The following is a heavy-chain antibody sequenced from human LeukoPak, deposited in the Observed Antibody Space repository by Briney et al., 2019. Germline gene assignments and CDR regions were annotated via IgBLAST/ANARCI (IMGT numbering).Heavy chain of an antibody. CDR3: ARIDKRGYSYGLYWYFDL. V-gene: IGHV4-59*01. CDR1: GGSISSYY. CDR2: IYYSGST. D-gene: IGHD5-18*01. Sequence: SETLSLTCTVSGGSISSYYWSWIRQPPGKGLEWIGYIYYSGSTNYNPSLKSRVTISVDTSKNQFSLKLSSVTAADTAVYYCARIDKRGYSYGLYWYFDLWGRGTLVTVSS. J-gene: IGHJ2*01.